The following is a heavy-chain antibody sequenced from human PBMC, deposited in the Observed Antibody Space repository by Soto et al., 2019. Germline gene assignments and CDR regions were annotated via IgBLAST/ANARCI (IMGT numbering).Heavy chain of an antibody. J-gene: IGHJ5*02. V-gene: IGHV3-30-3*01. CDR1: GFTFSSYA. CDR2: ISYDGSNK. CDR3: ARGYGGNAPGP. Sequence: QVQLVESGGGVVQPGRSLRLSCAASGFTFSSYAMHWVRQAPGKGLEWVAVISYDGSNKYYADSVKGRFTISRDNSKNTLSLQMNSLRAEDTAVYYCARGYGGNAPGPWGQGTLVTVSS. D-gene: IGHD4-17*01.